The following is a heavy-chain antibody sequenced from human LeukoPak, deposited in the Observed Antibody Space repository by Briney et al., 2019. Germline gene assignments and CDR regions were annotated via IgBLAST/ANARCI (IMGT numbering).Heavy chain of an antibody. D-gene: IGHD6-13*01. CDR2: ISAYNGNT. V-gene: IGHV1-18*01. CDR1: GYTFTTYG. Sequence: ASVKVSCKASGYTFTTYGIIWVRQAPGQGLEWMGWISAYNGNTNYAQKLQGRVTMTTDTSTSTAYMELRSLRSDDTAVYYCARDGYSSSWYAQDYWGQGTLVTVSS. J-gene: IGHJ4*02. CDR3: ARDGYSSSWYAQDY.